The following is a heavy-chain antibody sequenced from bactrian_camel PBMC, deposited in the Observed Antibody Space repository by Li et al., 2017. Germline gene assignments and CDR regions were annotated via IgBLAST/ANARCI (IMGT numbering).Heavy chain of an antibody. V-gene: IGHV3S1*01. CDR2: IGTSGAAP. D-gene: IGHD3*01. CDR1: GFTFSAYN. Sequence: HVQLVESGGGLVQPGGSLNLSCAASGFTFSAYNMNWVRQAPGKGFEWVALIGTSGAAPDYAGSMKGRFTISRDNVKNTLYLQMNNLKTEDTAIYYCANSFTGATVNKSPGRGTQVTVS. J-gene: IGHJ4*01.